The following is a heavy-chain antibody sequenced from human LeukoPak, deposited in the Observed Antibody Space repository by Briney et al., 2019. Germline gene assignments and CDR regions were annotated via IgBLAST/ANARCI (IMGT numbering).Heavy chain of an antibody. CDR1: GDSISSTNYY. V-gene: IGHV4-39*07. CDR2: IYYSGST. Sequence: SETLSLTCTVSGDSISSTNYYWGWIRQPPGKGLEWIGSIYYSGSTFNNPSLKSRVTISVDTSKNQFSLKLSSVTAADTAVYYCVRAKGDYWGPGTLVTVSS. CDR3: VRAKGDY. J-gene: IGHJ4*02.